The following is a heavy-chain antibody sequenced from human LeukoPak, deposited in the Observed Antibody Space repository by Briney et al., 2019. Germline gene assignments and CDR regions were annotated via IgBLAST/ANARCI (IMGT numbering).Heavy chain of an antibody. J-gene: IGHJ6*03. CDR2: ISASRGIT. V-gene: IGHV3-48*01. CDR3: VRGSLASGVVVYYYYYLDV. D-gene: IGHD3-3*01. CDR1: GFNYSSYT. Sequence: GSLRLSCAASGFNYSSYTMNWVRQARGMGLEWLSYISASRGITYYADSVKGRFTISRDNAKNSLYLQMNSLRAEDTAVYYCVRGSLASGVVVYYYYYLDVWGKGTTVTVSS.